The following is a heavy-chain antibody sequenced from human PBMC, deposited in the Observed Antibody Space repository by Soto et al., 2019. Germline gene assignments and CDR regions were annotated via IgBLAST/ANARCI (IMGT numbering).Heavy chain of an antibody. CDR1: GFTLSCNY. Sequence: GGSLRLSCAASGFTLSCNYMSLGRQAPGKGLEWGSVIYSGGSTYYADSVKGRFTISRDNFKNTLYLQMNSLRAEDTAVYYCARDGAIFGVPYSGQGTLVTVSS. J-gene: IGHJ4*02. D-gene: IGHD3-3*01. V-gene: IGHV3-66*01. CDR2: IYSGGST. CDR3: ARDGAIFGVPY.